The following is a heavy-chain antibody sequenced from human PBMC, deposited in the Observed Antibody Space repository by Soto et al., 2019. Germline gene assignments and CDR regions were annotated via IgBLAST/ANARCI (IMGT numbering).Heavy chain of an antibody. V-gene: IGHV3-33*01. CDR3: ARDASTGHSGYHSLHHYYDLDL. CDR2: IWYDGSNK. D-gene: IGHD5-12*01. CDR1: GFNFSTFG. J-gene: IGHJ6*02. Sequence: GSPRLSCAASGFNFSTFGMHWVRPSPGKGLEWVGIIWYDGSNKYYADSVKGRFTISRDNSKNTLYLQIKSLRAEDTGVYYCARDASTGHSGYHSLHHYYDLDLWGQGTTVTVSS.